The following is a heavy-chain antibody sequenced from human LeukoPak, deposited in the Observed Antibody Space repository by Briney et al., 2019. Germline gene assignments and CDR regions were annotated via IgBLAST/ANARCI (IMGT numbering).Heavy chain of an antibody. J-gene: IGHJ4*02. CDR3: AKKREIAVAADFDY. CDR2: ISGSGGSS. V-gene: IGHV3-23*01. CDR1: GFTFSSYA. Sequence: GGSLRLSCAASGFTFSSYAMSWVRQAPGKGLEWVSAISGSGGSSYYADSVKGRFTISRDNSKNTLYLQMNSLRAEDTAVYYCAKKREIAVAADFDYWGQGTLVTVSS. D-gene: IGHD6-19*01.